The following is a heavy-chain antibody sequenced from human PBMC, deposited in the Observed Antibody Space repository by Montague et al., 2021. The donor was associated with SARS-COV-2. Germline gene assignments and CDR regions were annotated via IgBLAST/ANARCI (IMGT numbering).Heavy chain of an antibody. CDR3: ARREYSYGWGD. V-gene: IGHV4-39*01. CDR1: GGPISGSSDY. J-gene: IGHJ4*02. D-gene: IGHD5-18*01. Sequence: SETLSLTCTVTGGPISGSSDYWGWIRQSPGKGLEWIASVDYSGNTXYSPSLKSRLIISVDTSKNQFSLKLNSVTAADTALYYCARREYSYGWGDWGQGTLVTVSS. CDR2: VDYSGNT.